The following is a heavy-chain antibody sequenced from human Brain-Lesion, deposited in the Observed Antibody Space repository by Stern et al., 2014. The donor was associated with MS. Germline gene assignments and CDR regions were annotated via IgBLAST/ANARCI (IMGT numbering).Heavy chain of an antibody. J-gene: IGHJ4*02. V-gene: IGHV1-2*04. CDR1: GYTFTGYY. D-gene: IGHD3-22*01. Sequence: VQLVESGAEVKKPGASVKVSCKASGYTFTGYYMHWVRQAPGQGLEWMGWINPKGGGTNYAQKFQGWVTMTRDTSINTTYMELSRLRTDDTDVYDCATYYYDSTGYNDFWGQGTLVTVSS. CDR3: ATYYYDSTGYNDF. CDR2: INPKGGGT.